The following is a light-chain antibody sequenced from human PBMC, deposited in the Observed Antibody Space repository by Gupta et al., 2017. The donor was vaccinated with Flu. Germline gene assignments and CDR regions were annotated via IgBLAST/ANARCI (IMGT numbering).Light chain of an antibody. CDR3: CSYTSTYTFV. V-gene: IGLV2-18*02. CDR1: SSDVGYYNR. CDR2: EVS. Sequence: QSALTQPPSVSGSPGQSVTISCTGTSSDVGYYNRVSWYQQLPGTVPKLMIYEVSNRPSGVPDRFSGSKSGNTASLTISGLQGDDEADYYCCSYTSTYTFVFGTGTKVTVL. J-gene: IGLJ1*01.